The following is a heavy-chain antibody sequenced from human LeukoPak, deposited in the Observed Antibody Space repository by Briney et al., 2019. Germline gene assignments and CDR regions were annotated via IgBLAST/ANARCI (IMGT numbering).Heavy chain of an antibody. Sequence: GGSLRLSCAASGFTVSNNYMSWVRQAPGKGLEWVSVIYSGGSTYYADSVKGRLTISRDNSKNTLYLQMNSLRAEDTAVYYCARDSRQDYYDSSGYLWFAFDIWGQGTMVTVSS. CDR3: ARDSRQDYYDSSGYLWFAFDI. V-gene: IGHV3-53*01. D-gene: IGHD3-22*01. CDR1: GFTVSNNY. J-gene: IGHJ3*02. CDR2: IYSGGST.